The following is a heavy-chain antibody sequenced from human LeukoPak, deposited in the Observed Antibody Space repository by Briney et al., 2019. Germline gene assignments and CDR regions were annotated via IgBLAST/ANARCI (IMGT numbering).Heavy chain of an antibody. CDR2: ISAYNGNT. CDR1: GYTFTRYG. CDR3: ARDLEVRGVIPNVYGMDV. J-gene: IGHJ6*02. D-gene: IGHD3-10*01. Sequence: ASVKVSCKASGYTFTRYGISWVRQAPGQGLEWMGWISAYNGNTNYAQKLQGRVTMTTDTSTSTAYMELRSLRSDDTAVYYCARDLEVRGVIPNVYGMDVWGQGTTVTVSS. V-gene: IGHV1-18*01.